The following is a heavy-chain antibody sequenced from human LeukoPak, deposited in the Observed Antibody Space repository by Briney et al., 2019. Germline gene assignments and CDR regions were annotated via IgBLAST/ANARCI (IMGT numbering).Heavy chain of an antibody. CDR3: ARDQGIAAAGKGMDV. CDR1: GYTFTGYY. V-gene: IGHV1-2*04. Sequence: ASVKVSCKASGYTFTGYYMHWVRQAPGQGLEWMGWINPNSGGTNYAQKFQGWVTMTRDTFISTAYMELSRLRSDDTAVYYCARDQGIAAAGKGMDVWGKGTTVTVSS. D-gene: IGHD6-13*01. CDR2: INPNSGGT. J-gene: IGHJ6*04.